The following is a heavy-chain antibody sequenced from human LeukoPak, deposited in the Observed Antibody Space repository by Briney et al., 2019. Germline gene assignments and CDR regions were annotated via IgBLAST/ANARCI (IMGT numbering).Heavy chain of an antibody. V-gene: IGHV4-59*01. J-gene: IGHJ4*02. CDR1: GGSISSYY. Sequence: PSETLSLTCTVSGGSISSYYWSWIRQPPGKGLEWIGNISYSGSPNYNPSLKSRVTISVDTSKKQFSLRLNSVTAADTALYYCARTHWELLPYFDYWGQGTLVTVSP. CDR2: ISYSGSP. CDR3: ARTHWELLPYFDY. D-gene: IGHD1-26*01.